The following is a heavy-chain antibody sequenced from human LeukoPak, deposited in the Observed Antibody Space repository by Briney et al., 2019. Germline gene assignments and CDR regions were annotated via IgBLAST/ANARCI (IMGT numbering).Heavy chain of an antibody. CDR1: GYSFITYR. CDR2: IYPGDSDT. V-gene: IGHV5-51*01. D-gene: IGHD2-15*01. Sequence: GESLKISCKGSGYSFITYRIGWVRQMPGKGLEWMGIIYPGDSDTRYSPSFQGQVTISVDKSISTAYLRWSSLKASDSGMYYCARQEYCSGGSCYTWFDPWGQGTLVIVSS. J-gene: IGHJ5*02. CDR3: ARQEYCSGGSCYTWFDP.